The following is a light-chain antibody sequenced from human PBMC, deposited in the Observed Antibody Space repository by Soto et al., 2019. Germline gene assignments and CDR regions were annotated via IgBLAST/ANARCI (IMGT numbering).Light chain of an antibody. CDR3: QQYYSTPRT. CDR2: WAS. Sequence: DIVMTQSPDSLAVSLGERATINCKSSQSVLYSSNNKNYLAWYQQRPGQPPKLLIYWASTRESGVPDRFSGSGSGTDFTLTISSRQAEDVAVYYGQQYYSTPRTFGQGTKVEIK. CDR1: QSVLYSSNNKNY. J-gene: IGKJ1*01. V-gene: IGKV4-1*01.